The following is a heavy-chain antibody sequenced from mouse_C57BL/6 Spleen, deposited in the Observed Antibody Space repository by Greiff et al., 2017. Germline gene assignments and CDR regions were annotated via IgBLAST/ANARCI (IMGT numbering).Heavy chain of an antibody. CDR2: IDPSDSYT. D-gene: IGHD4-1*01. V-gene: IGHV1-69*01. Sequence: QVQLQQPGAELVMPGASVKLSCKASGYTFTSYWMHWVKQRPGQGLEWIGEIDPSDSYTNYNQKFKGKSTLTVDKSSSTAYMQLSSLTSEDSAVYYCARRANWDGGYAMDYWGQGTSVTVSS. CDR1: GYTFTSYW. CDR3: ARRANWDGGYAMDY. J-gene: IGHJ4*01.